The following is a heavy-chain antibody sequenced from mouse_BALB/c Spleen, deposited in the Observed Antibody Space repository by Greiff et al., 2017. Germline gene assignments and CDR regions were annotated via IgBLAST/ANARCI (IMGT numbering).Heavy chain of an antibody. CDR3: ARDGYYVPYAMDY. CDR1: GFTFSSFG. CDR2: ISSGSSTI. J-gene: IGHJ4*01. V-gene: IGHV5-17*02. D-gene: IGHD2-3*01. Sequence: EVKVVESGGGLVQPGGSRKLSCAASGFTFSSFGMHWVRQAPEKGLEWVAYISSGSSTIYYADTVKGRFTISRDNPKNTLFLQMTSLRSEDTAMYYCARDGYYVPYAMDYWGQGTSVTVSS.